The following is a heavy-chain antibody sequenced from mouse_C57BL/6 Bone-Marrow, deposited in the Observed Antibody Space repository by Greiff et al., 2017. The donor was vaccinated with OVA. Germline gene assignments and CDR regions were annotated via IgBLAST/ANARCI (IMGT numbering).Heavy chain of an antibody. Sequence: EVMLVESGGGLVQSGRSLRLSCATSGFTFSDFYMEWVRQAPGKGLEWIAASRNKANDYTTEYSASVKGRFIVSRDTSQSILYLQMNALRAEDTAIYYCARDAGWDDYAMDYWGQGTSVTVSS. V-gene: IGHV7-1*01. CDR3: ARDAGWDDYAMDY. CDR1: GFTFSDFY. CDR2: SRNKANDYTT. D-gene: IGHD4-1*01. J-gene: IGHJ4*01.